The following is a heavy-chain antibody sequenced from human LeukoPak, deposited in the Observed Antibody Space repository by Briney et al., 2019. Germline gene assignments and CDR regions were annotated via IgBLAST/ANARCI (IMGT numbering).Heavy chain of an antibody. CDR1: GFTFSSYW. Sequence: PGGSLRLSCAASGFTFSSYWMHWVRQAPGKGLVWVSRINSDGSNTYYADSVKGRFAISRDNAKNTLFLQMNSLRAEDTAVYYCARVTAVAGTSVGVDAWGQGILVTVS. V-gene: IGHV3-74*01. J-gene: IGHJ4*02. CDR3: ARVTAVAGTSVGVDA. CDR2: INSDGSNT. D-gene: IGHD6-19*01.